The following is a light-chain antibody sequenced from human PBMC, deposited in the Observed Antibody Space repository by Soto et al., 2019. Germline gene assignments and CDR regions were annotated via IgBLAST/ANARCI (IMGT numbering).Light chain of an antibody. CDR3: QKYSSVPV. Sequence: DIQMTQSPTSLSASVGDRVTITCRASQGIRNYVAWYQQIPGKAPKLLIYAASTLQSGVPSRFSGSGSGTDFTLTLNGLQPEDVATYSCQKYSSVPVFGPGTKVELK. J-gene: IGKJ3*01. CDR1: QGIRNY. CDR2: AAS. V-gene: IGKV1-27*01.